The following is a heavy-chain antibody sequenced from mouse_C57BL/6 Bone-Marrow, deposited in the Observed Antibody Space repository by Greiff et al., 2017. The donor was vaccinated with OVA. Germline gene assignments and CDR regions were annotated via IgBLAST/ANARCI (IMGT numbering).Heavy chain of an antibody. Sequence: ESGAELARPGASVKLSCKASGYTFTSYGISWVKQRTGQGLEWIGEIYPRSGNTYYNEKFKGKATLTADKSSSTAYMELRSLTSEDSAVYFCARAFIYYYGSSYYFDYWGQGTTLTVSS. CDR2: IYPRSGNT. D-gene: IGHD1-1*01. CDR1: GYTFTSYG. J-gene: IGHJ2*01. CDR3: ARAFIYYYGSSYYFDY. V-gene: IGHV1-81*01.